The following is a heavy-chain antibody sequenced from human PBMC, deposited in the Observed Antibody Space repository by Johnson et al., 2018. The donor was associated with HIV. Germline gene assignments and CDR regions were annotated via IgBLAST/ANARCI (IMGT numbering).Heavy chain of an antibody. CDR2: ISSSGSTI. CDR3: AKDRGGGWDGEYSVDI. D-gene: IGHD5-12*01. J-gene: IGHJ3*02. V-gene: IGHV3-11*04. CDR1: GFTFSNAW. Sequence: QVQLVESGGGLVKPGGSLRLSCAASGFTFSNAWMSWVRQAPGKGLEWVSYISSSGSTIYYADSVKGRFTISRDNAKNSLYLQMNSLRAEDTAVYYCAKDRGGGWDGEYSVDIWGQGTMVTVSS.